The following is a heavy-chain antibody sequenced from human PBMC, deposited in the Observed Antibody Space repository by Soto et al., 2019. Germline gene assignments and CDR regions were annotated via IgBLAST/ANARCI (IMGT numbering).Heavy chain of an antibody. CDR3: AHKTDSGYERGNWEYSFDY. V-gene: IGHV2-5*01. D-gene: IGHD5-12*01. J-gene: IGHJ4*02. CDR2: IYWNDDK. Sequence: QITLKESGPTLVNPTQTLTLTCTFSGFSLSTSGVGVSWIRQPPGKALEWLALIYWNDDKRYSPSLKSRLTITKDTSKNQVVLTMTNMDPVDTATYYCAHKTDSGYERGNWEYSFDYWGQGTLVTVSS. CDR1: GFSLSTSGVG.